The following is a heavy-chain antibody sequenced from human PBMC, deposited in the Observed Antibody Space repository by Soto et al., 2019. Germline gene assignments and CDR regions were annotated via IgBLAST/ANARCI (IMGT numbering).Heavy chain of an antibody. D-gene: IGHD6-19*01. Sequence: QVQLEESGGGLVKPGGSLRLSCAASGFTFSAYYMSWIRQAPGKGLEYISYISSSGTSANYADSVKGRFTISRDNAKNSLYLQMNSLSAEDTAVYYCARDRGAVTGQYFDYWGQGALVTVSS. CDR3: ARDRGAVTGQYFDY. J-gene: IGHJ4*02. CDR1: GFTFSAYY. CDR2: ISSSGTSA. V-gene: IGHV3-11*05.